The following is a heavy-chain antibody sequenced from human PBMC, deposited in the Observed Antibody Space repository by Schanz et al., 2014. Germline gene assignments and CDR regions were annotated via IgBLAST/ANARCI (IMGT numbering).Heavy chain of an antibody. V-gene: IGHV4-59*04. J-gene: IGHJ3*02. D-gene: IGHD3-10*01. CDR2: INHSGNN. CDR1: GDSISSAY. Sequence: QVQLQESGPGLVRPSQTLSLTCTVSGDSISSAYWSWIRQPPGKGLEWIGEINHSGNNYYNPSLKSRVTISVDTSKNQFSLKLTSVTAADTAVYYCATNMVQGTISDAFDIWGQGTMVTVSS. CDR3: ATNMVQGTISDAFDI.